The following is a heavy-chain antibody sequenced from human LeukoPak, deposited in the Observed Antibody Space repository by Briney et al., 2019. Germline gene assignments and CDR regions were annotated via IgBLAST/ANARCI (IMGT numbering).Heavy chain of an antibody. CDR2: ISAYTGNT. Sequence: ASVKVSCKTSDYTFSNYGITWVRQAPGQGLEWMGWISAYTGNTTFAQKFQGRVTMTTDTTSSTAYMELSSLRSEDTAVYYCARVPGGDWFDPWGQGTLVTVSS. V-gene: IGHV1-18*01. D-gene: IGHD1-26*01. CDR3: ARVPGGDWFDP. CDR1: DYTFSNYG. J-gene: IGHJ5*02.